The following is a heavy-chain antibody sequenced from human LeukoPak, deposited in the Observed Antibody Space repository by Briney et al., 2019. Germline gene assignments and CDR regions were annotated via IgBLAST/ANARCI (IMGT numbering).Heavy chain of an antibody. Sequence: SETLSLTCAVSGGSISSYKWWSWVRQSPGKGLEFIGEIYHTGITNYNPSFKSRLAISVDKSKNEFSLKLSSVTAADTAVYYCAAASSSGWGRGDYFEYWGRGVLVTVSS. J-gene: IGHJ4*02. CDR3: AAASSSGWGRGDYFEY. CDR1: GGSISSYKW. V-gene: IGHV4-4*02. CDR2: IYHTGIT. D-gene: IGHD6-19*01.